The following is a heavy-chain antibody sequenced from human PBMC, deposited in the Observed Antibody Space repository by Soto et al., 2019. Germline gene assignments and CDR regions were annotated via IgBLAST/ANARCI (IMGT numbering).Heavy chain of an antibody. J-gene: IGHJ6*02. Sequence: QVQLVQSGAEVKKPGSSVKVSCKASGGTFSSYAISWVRQAPGQGLEWMGGIIPIFGTANYAQKFQGRVTITADESTSTAYMELSSLSTDDTAVYYCASYCSSTSCSGVVYYGMDVWGQGTTVTVSS. CDR3: ASYCSSTSCSGVVYYGMDV. D-gene: IGHD2-2*01. V-gene: IGHV1-69*01. CDR2: IIPIFGTA. CDR1: GGTFSSYA.